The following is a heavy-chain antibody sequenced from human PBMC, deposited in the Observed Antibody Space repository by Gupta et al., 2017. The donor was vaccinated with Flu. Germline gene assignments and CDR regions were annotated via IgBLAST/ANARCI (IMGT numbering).Heavy chain of an antibody. CDR3: AKANVVPAAIIIGIEPYYYYYGMDV. V-gene: IGHV3-23*01. Sequence: EVQLLESGGGLVQPGGSLRLSCAASGFTFSSYAMSWVRQAPGKGLEWVSAISGSGGSTYYADSVKGRFTISRDNSKNTLYLQMNSLRAEDTAVYYCAKANVVPAAIIIGIEPYYYYYGMDVWGQGTTVTVSS. D-gene: IGHD2-2*02. CDR1: GFTFSSYA. CDR2: ISGSGGST. J-gene: IGHJ6*02.